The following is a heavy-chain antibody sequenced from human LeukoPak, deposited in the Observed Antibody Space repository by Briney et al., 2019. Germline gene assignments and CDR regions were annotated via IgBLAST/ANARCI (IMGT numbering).Heavy chain of an antibody. D-gene: IGHD2-2*01. J-gene: IGHJ5*02. CDR2: IYYSGST. CDR3: ARDRGYCSSTSCYNWFDP. CDR1: GGSTSSGDYY. Sequence: PSETLSLTCTVSGGSTSSGDYYWGWIRQPPGKGLEWIGYIYYSGSTYYNPSLKSRVTISVDTSKNQFSLKLSSVTAADTAVYYCARDRGYCSSTSCYNWFDPWGQGTLVTVSS. V-gene: IGHV4-30-4*08.